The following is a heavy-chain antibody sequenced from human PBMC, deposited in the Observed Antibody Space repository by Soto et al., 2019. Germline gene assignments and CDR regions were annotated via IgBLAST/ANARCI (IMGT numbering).Heavy chain of an antibody. CDR2: IYYRSKWYN. Sequence: PSQTLSLTCAISGDSVSSNSAAWNWIRQSPSRGLEWLGRIYYRSKWYNDYAVSVKSRITINPDTSKNQFSLQLNSVTPEDTAVYYCARDLGTSYDFWSGYSYRNAFDIWGQGTMVTVSS. J-gene: IGHJ3*02. CDR3: ARDLGTSYDFWSGYSYRNAFDI. V-gene: IGHV6-1*01. D-gene: IGHD3-3*01. CDR1: GDSVSSNSAA.